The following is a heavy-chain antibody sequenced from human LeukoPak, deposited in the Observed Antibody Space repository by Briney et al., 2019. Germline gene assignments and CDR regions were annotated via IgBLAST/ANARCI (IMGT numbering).Heavy chain of an antibody. CDR3: ARDRGELLRPFDY. J-gene: IGHJ4*02. CDR2: INPNSGGT. D-gene: IGHD1-26*01. V-gene: IGHV1-2*02. CDR1: GYTFTNYG. Sequence: SVKVSCKASGYTFTNYGISWVRQAPGQGLEWMGWINPNSGGTNYAQKFQGRVTMTRDTSISTAYMELSRLRSDDTAVYYCARDRGELLRPFDYWGQGTLVTVSS.